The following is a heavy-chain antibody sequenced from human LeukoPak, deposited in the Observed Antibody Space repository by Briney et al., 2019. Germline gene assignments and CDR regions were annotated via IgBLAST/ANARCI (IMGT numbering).Heavy chain of an antibody. CDR2: IYYSGST. CDR3: ARQYYGDYNAFDI. D-gene: IGHD4-17*01. Sequence: PSETLSLTCTVSGGSMRSYYWSWIRQPPGKGLEWIGSIYYSGSTYYNPSLKSRVTISVDTSKNQFSLKLSSVTAADTAVYYCARQYYGDYNAFDIWGQGTMVTVSS. J-gene: IGHJ3*02. V-gene: IGHV4-39*01. CDR1: GGSMRSYY.